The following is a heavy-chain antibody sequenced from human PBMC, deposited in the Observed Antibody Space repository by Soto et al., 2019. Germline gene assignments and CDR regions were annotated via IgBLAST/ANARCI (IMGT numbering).Heavy chain of an antibody. J-gene: IGHJ6*02. Sequence: GASVNFSWKASGGTFSIYVISLLRQAPGQGLEWMGGISPIFGTANYAQKFQGRVTITADESTSTAYMELSSLRSEDTAVYYCARRNCISTSCYDDYYYYYGMDVWAQGTTVTVSS. CDR1: GGTFSIYV. V-gene: IGHV1-69*01. CDR2: ISPIFGTA. CDR3: ARRNCISTSCYDDYYYYYGMDV. D-gene: IGHD2-2*01.